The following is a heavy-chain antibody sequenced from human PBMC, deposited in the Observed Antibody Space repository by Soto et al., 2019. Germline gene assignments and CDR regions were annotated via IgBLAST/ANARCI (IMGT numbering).Heavy chain of an antibody. CDR3: TTEGTRITIFGVVINDYYYGMDV. J-gene: IGHJ6*02. Sequence: GGSLRLSCAASGFTFSNAWMNWVRQAPGKGLEWVGRIKSKTDGGTTDYAAPVKGRFTISRDDSKNTLYLQMNSLKTEDTAVYCCTTEGTRITIFGVVINDYYYGMDVWGQGTTVTVSS. CDR1: GFTFSNAW. D-gene: IGHD3-3*01. V-gene: IGHV3-15*07. CDR2: IKSKTDGGTT.